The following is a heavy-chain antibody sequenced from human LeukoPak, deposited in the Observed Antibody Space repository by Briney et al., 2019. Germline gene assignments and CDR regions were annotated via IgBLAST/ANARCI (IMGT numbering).Heavy chain of an antibody. V-gene: IGHV1-18*01. Sequence: GASVKVSCKASGYTFTSYGISWVRQAPGQGLEWMGWISAYNGNTNYAQKLQGRVTITADESTSTAYMELSSLRSEDTAVYYCAREEPDSSGPYPLGAFDIWGQGTMVTVSS. CDR1: GYTFTSYG. J-gene: IGHJ3*02. D-gene: IGHD3-22*01. CDR3: AREEPDSSGPYPLGAFDI. CDR2: ISAYNGNT.